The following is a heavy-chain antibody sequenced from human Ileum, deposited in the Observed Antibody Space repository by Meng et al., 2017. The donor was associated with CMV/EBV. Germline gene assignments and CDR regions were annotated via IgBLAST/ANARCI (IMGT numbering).Heavy chain of an antibody. CDR3: ARMSLNYDILTGYSPGEYYFDY. V-gene: IGHV4-31*02. CDR2: IYYSGST. CDR1: YY. Sequence: YYWSWSRQHPGNGLEWIRFIYYSGSTYYNPSLKSRLTISVDTSQNQFSLKLSSVTAADTAVYFCARMSLNYDILTGYSPGEYYFDYWGQGTLVTVSS. D-gene: IGHD3-9*01. J-gene: IGHJ4*02.